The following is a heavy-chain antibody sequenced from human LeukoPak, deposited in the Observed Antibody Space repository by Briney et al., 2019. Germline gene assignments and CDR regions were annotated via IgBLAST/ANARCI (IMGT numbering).Heavy chain of an antibody. CDR1: GFTFSSYG. CDR3: ARDKRRGYCSSTSCYVSDY. J-gene: IGHJ4*02. Sequence: GRSLRLSCAASGFTFSSYGMHWVRQAPGKGLEWVAVIWYDGSNKYYADSVKGRFTISRDNSKNTLYLQMNSLRAEDTAVYYCARDKRRGYCSSTSCYVSDYWGQGTLVTVSS. D-gene: IGHD2-2*01. CDR2: IWYDGSNK. V-gene: IGHV3-33*01.